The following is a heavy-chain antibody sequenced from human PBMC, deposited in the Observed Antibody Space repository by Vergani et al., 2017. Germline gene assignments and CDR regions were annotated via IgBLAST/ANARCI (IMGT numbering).Heavy chain of an antibody. CDR3: AKDLTPYYGSGSYRY. V-gene: IGHV3-30*18. D-gene: IGHD3-10*01. CDR2: ISYDGSNK. Sequence: QVQLVESGGGVVQPGRSLRLSCAASGFTFSSYGMHWVRQAPGKGLEWVAVISYDGSNKYYADSLKGRFTISRDNSKNTLCLQMNSLRAEDTAVYYCAKDLTPYYGSGSYRYWGQGTLVTVSS. CDR1: GFTFSSYG. J-gene: IGHJ4*02.